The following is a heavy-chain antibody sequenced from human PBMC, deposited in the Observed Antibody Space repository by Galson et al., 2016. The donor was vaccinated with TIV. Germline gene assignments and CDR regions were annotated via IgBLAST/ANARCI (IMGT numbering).Heavy chain of an antibody. CDR1: GFTFSSYN. J-gene: IGHJ3*01. V-gene: IGHV3-30*18. CDR3: AKEESSGYYPNDAFDF. CDR2: IAYDGSYK. Sequence: CAASGFTFSSYNMHWVRQAPGKGLEWVAVIAYDGSYKHYAGSVKGRFTVSRDNSKTTLDLQMNSLGAEDTALYYCAKEESSGYYPNDAFDFWGQGTMVTVS. D-gene: IGHD3-3*01.